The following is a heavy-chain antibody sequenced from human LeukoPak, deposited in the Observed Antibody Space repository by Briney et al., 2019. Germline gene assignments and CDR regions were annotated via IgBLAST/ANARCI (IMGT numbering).Heavy chain of an antibody. CDR3: ARGTAGYHSSYFDY. CDR1: GFTFGSPW. Sequence: GGSLRLSCAASGFTFGSPWMHWVRQAPVKGLVWVTRINSDGSATAYADSVKGRFTISRDNAENTLYLQMNSLRAEDTAVYYCARGTAGYHSSYFDYWGQGTLVTVSS. D-gene: IGHD3-16*02. J-gene: IGHJ4*02. CDR2: INSDGSAT. V-gene: IGHV3-74*01.